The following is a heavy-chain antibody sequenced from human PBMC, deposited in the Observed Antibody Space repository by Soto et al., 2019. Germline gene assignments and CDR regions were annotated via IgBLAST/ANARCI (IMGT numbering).Heavy chain of an antibody. D-gene: IGHD6-19*01. CDR2: ISGSGGST. V-gene: IGHV3-23*01. Sequence: EVQLLESGGGLVQPGGSLRLSCAASGFTFSSYAMSWVRQAPGKGLEWVSAISGSGGSTYYADSVKGRFTISRDNSKNTLSLQMNSLRAEDTAVYYCAKVGYSSGWYDVYFDYWGQGTLVTVSS. CDR3: AKVGYSSGWYDVYFDY. CDR1: GFTFSSYA. J-gene: IGHJ4*02.